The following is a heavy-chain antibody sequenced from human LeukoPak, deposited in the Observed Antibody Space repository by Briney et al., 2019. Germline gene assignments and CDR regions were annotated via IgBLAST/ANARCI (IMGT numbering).Heavy chain of an antibody. CDR2: ITPLFGTA. V-gene: IGHV1-69*13. CDR3: ARDSSEFRSLIPH. J-gene: IGHJ1*01. Sequence: SVKVSCKASGGTFINYAISWVRQAPGQGLEWMGGITPLFGTAKYAQKFQGRVTIIADESTSTAYMELSSLRSEDTAVYYCARDSSEFRSLIPHWGQGTLVTVSS. D-gene: IGHD2-21*01. CDR1: GGTFINYA.